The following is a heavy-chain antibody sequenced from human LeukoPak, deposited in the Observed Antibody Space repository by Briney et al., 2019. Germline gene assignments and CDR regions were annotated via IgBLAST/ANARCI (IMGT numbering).Heavy chain of an antibody. CDR1: GYTFTSYY. V-gene: IGHV1-46*01. J-gene: IGHJ4*02. CDR2: FDPEDGET. D-gene: IGHD3-22*01. Sequence: ASVKVSCKASGYTFTSYYMHWVRQAPGKGLEWMGGFDPEDGETIYAQKFQGRVTMTRDTSTSTVYMELSSLRSEDTAVYYCARDARTSYDSSGYYFDYWGQGTLVTVSS. CDR3: ARDARTSYDSSGYYFDY.